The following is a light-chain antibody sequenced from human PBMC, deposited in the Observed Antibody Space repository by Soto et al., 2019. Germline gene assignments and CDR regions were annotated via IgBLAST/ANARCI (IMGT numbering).Light chain of an antibody. CDR2: GAS. Sequence: IVLTQSPGTLSSSPGERATLSCRASQIVDSSYLAWYQQKPGQAPRVLIFGASTRATGIPDRFSGSGSGTDFTLTISRLEPGDFAVYYCQQYGSSPWTFGQGTKVEIK. CDR1: QIVDSSY. CDR3: QQYGSSPWT. V-gene: IGKV3-20*01. J-gene: IGKJ1*01.